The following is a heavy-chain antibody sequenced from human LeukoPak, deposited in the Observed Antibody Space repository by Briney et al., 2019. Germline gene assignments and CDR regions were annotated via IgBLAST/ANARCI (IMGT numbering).Heavy chain of an antibody. Sequence: GASVKVSCKASGYTFTSYGISWVRQAPGQGLEWMGWINTNTGNPTFAQGFTGRFVFSLDTSVSTAYLQINSLKAEDTAVYYCARAERWLQNDYWGQGTLVTVSS. CDR1: GYTFTSYG. CDR3: ARAERWLQNDY. V-gene: IGHV7-4-1*02. D-gene: IGHD5-24*01. J-gene: IGHJ4*02. CDR2: INTNTGNP.